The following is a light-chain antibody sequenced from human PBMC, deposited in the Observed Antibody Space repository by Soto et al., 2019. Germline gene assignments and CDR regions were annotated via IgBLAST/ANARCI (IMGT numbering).Light chain of an antibody. Sequence: EIVLTQSPGTLSLSPGERATLSCRASQSVSSTFLAWYQQKPGQAPRLFIYDAYSKATGVPDRFSGSGSGTDFTLSIRRLEPEDFAVYYCKQYGSSPFTFGPGTKVDIK. J-gene: IGKJ3*01. CDR2: DAY. V-gene: IGKV3-20*01. CDR1: QSVSSTF. CDR3: KQYGSSPFT.